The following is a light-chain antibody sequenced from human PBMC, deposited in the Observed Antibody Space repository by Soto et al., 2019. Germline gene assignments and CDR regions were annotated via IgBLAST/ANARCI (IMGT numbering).Light chain of an antibody. CDR2: GAS. J-gene: IGKJ1*01. Sequence: IVKTQASATLSVFPGERATLPCRASQGVSSNLAWYQQKPGQAPRLLIYGASTRATGIPARFSGSGSGTEFTLTISSLQSEDFAVYYCQQYNNWGTFGQGTKVEIK. CDR3: QQYNNWGT. CDR1: QGVSSN. V-gene: IGKV3-15*01.